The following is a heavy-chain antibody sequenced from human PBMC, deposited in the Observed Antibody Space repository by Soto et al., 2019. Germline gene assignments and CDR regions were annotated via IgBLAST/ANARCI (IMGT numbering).Heavy chain of an antibody. J-gene: IGHJ6*02. Sequence: PGGSLRLSCAASGFTFSSYTMNWVRQAPGKGLEWVSSISRSSGFIYYADSLKGRFTISRDNAQNSLYLQMNSLRAEDTAVYYCARGGITYDMDVWGQGTTVTVS. CDR3: ARGGITYDMDV. CDR2: ISRSSGFI. V-gene: IGHV3-21*01. CDR1: GFTFSSYT.